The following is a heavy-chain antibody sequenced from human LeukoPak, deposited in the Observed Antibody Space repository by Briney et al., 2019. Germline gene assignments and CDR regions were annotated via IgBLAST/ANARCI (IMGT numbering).Heavy chain of an antibody. D-gene: IGHD2-15*01. V-gene: IGHV3-48*04. CDR1: GFTFSSYS. Sequence: GGSLRLSCAASGFTFSSYSMNWVRQAPGKGLEWVSYISSSSSTIYYADSVKGRFTISRDNAKNSLYLQMNSLRAEDTAVYYCARFPTYCSGGSRYHSGQDYWGQGTLVTVSS. CDR2: ISSSSSTI. CDR3: ARFPTYCSGGSRYHSGQDY. J-gene: IGHJ4*02.